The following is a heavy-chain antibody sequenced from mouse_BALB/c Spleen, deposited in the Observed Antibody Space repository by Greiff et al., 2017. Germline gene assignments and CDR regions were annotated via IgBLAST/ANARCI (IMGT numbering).Heavy chain of an antibody. CDR3: ARGRYRYEVYAMDY. CDR2: IWGDGST. J-gene: IGHJ4*01. Sequence: QVQLQQSGPGLVAPSQSLSITCTVSGFSLTGYGVNWVRQPPGKGLEWLGMIWGDGSTDYNSALKSRLSISKYNSKSQVFLKMSRLQTDDTARYYCARGRYRYEVYAMDYWGQGTSVTVSS. D-gene: IGHD2-14*01. CDR1: GFSLTGYG. V-gene: IGHV2-6-7*01.